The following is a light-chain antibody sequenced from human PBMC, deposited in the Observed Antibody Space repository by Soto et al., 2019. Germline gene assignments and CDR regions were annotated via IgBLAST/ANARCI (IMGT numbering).Light chain of an antibody. V-gene: IGKV3-20*01. CDR1: QSVRSNC. Sequence: VMTQSPATLSVSPGERATLSCRASQSVRSNCLAWYQHKPGQAPRLLIYGTSSRATDIPDRFTGSGSGTDFTLTISRLEPEDFAVYSCQQYGRPPQTFGQGTKVDIK. CDR2: GTS. J-gene: IGKJ1*01. CDR3: QQYGRPPQT.